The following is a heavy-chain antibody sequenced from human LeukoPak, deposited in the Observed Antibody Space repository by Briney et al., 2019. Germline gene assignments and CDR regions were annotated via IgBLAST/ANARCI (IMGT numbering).Heavy chain of an antibody. CDR2: MNLDGSEK. V-gene: IGHV3-7*01. CDR3: ARKRGDY. Sequence: PGGSLRLSCAASGFRFNIFGMHWVRQAPGKGLEWVANMNLDGSEKYYLDSVKGRFTISRDNVKSSLYLQLNSLRADEDTAVYYCARKRGDYWGQGTLVTVSS. D-gene: IGHD3-16*01. CDR1: GFRFNIFG. J-gene: IGHJ4*02.